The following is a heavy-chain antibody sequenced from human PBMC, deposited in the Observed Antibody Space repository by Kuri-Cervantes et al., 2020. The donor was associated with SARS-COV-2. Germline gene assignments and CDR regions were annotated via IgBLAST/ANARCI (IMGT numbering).Heavy chain of an antibody. J-gene: IGHJ6*02. V-gene: IGHV6-1*01. CDR3: ARERDLAGGMDV. CDR1: GDSVSSNSAA. Sequence: LRLSCAIPGDSVSSNSAAWNWIRQSPSIGLEWLGRTFYRSKWYKDYAVSVKSRITINPDTSKNQFSLQLNSVTSEDTAVYYCARERDLAGGMDVWGQGTTVTVSS. CDR2: TFYRSKWYK. D-gene: IGHD6-13*01.